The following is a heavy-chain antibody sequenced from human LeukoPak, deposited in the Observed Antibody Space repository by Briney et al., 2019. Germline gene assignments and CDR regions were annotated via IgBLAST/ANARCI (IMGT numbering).Heavy chain of an antibody. V-gene: IGHV4-59*01. D-gene: IGHD4-11*01. CDR3: ARFPVLQALYGMDV. J-gene: IGHJ6*02. CDR2: IYYSGST. CDR1: GGSISSYY. Sequence: SETLSLTCTVSGGSISSYYWGWIRQPPGKGLEWIGYIYYSGSTNYNPSLESRVTISVDTSKNQFSLKLSSVTAADTAVYYCARFPVLQALYGMDVWGQGTTVTVSS.